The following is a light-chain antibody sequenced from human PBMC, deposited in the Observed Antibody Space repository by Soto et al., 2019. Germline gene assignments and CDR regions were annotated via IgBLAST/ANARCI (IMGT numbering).Light chain of an antibody. CDR1: QSVSGNY. J-gene: IGKJ4*01. V-gene: IGKV3-20*01. CDR2: GAS. Sequence: ENVLTQSPGTLSLSPGERATLSCRASQSVSGNYLAWYQHKPGQAPRLLIYGASSRPTGIADRFSGSGSGTDFTLTISRLEPEDFAVYYCHQYGSSPLPGGSPLPFGGGTKVEIK. CDR3: HQYGSSPLPGGSPLP.